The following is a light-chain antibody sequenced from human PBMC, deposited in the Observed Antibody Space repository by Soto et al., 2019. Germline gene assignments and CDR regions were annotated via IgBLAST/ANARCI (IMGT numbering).Light chain of an antibody. V-gene: IGKV1-9*01. Sequence: IQLTQSPSSLSASVGARVTITCRASQDIGQSLAWYQQEPGKAPKVLXYAASSLQSGVPSRFSATVSGTEFSLTITSLQPEDFATYYCQQSYNSPPITFGQGTRLEIK. CDR1: QDIGQS. CDR2: AAS. J-gene: IGKJ5*01. CDR3: QQSYNSPPIT.